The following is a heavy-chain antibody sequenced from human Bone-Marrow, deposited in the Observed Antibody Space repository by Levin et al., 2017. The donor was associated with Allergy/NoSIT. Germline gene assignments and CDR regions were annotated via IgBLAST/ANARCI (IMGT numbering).Heavy chain of an antibody. CDR3: ARGPSLYENSGLLDI. CDR2: ISNSGRS. D-gene: IGHD3-22*01. V-gene: IGHV4-61*08. J-gene: IGHJ1*01. CDR1: GDSISSADYF. Sequence: SQTLSLTCTVSGDSISSADYFWSWIRQPPGKGLEWIAYISNSGRSNHDPSLKRRLTVSVDTSKNQFSLKLASVTAADTAVYYCARGPSLYENSGLLDIWGRGTLVTVSS.